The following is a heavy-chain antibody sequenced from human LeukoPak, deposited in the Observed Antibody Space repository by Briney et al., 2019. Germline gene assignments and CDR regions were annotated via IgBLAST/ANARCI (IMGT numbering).Heavy chain of an antibody. J-gene: IGHJ3*02. CDR1: GFTFSDYY. V-gene: IGHV3-11*05. Sequence: GGSLRLSCAASGFTFSDYYMSWIRQAPGKGLEWVSYISSSSSYTNYADSVKGRFTISRDNAKNSLYLQMNSLRAEDTAVYYCARDLRGWELRPGAFDIWGQGTTVTVSS. D-gene: IGHD1-26*01. CDR2: ISSSSSYT. CDR3: ARDLRGWELRPGAFDI.